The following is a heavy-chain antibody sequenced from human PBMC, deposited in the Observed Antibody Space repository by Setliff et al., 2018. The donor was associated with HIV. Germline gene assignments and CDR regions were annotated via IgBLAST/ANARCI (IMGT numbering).Heavy chain of an antibody. D-gene: IGHD6-19*01. CDR3: ARDRGTGWYGYFQH. Sequence: SETLSLTCNVSGGSIDNYYYTWVRQPPGKGPEWIGNMYSDEKGVISNKNPSLKSRVVMYLGRTKNEFSLNLMSATTADTAIYYCARDRGTGWYGYFQHWGQGSQVTVSS. J-gene: IGHJ1*01. CDR1: GGSIDNYY. CDR2: MYSDEKGVIS. V-gene: IGHV4-59*01.